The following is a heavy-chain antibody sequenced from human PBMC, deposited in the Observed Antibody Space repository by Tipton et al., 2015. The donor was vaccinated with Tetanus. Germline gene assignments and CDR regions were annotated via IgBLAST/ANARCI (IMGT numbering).Heavy chain of an antibody. CDR1: GFIFGSYG. CDR3: AREAGFSGGSCSSGVFDT. Sequence: SLRLSCAASGFIFGSYGIHWVRQAPGKGLEWLAVSWYDGTDNYYSDSVKSRFTISRVNSKNTLYLLMNSLRAGDTALCYWAREAGFSGGSCSSGVFDTGGQGPRVTVSS. D-gene: IGHD2-15*01. V-gene: IGHV3-33*01. CDR2: SWYDGTDN. J-gene: IGHJ5*02.